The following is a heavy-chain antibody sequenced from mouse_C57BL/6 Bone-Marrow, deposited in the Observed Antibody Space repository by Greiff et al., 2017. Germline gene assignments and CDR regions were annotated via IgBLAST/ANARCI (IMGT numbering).Heavy chain of an antibody. CDR1: GYTFTSYW. Sequence: QVQLQQPGAELVKPGASVKLSCKASGYTFTSYWMQWVKQRPGQGLEWIGEIDPSDSYTNYNQKFKGKATLTVDTSSSTAYMQLSSLTSEDSAVYYCARKKEDDWGQGTTLTVSS. V-gene: IGHV1-50*01. CDR2: IDPSDSYT. CDR3: ARKKEDD. J-gene: IGHJ2*01.